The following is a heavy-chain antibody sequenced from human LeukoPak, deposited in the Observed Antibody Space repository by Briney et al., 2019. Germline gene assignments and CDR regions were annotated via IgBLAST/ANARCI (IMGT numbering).Heavy chain of an antibody. CDR2: IKQDGSEK. Sequence: PGGSLRLSCAASGFTFSSYWMSWVRQAPGKGLEWVANIKQDGSEKYYVDSVKGRFTISRDNAKNSLYLQMNSLRAEDTAVYYCARVSSEEESSSWYGGYYFDYWGQGTLVTVSS. D-gene: IGHD6-13*01. V-gene: IGHV3-7*01. CDR3: ARVSSEEESSSWYGGYYFDY. J-gene: IGHJ4*02. CDR1: GFTFSSYW.